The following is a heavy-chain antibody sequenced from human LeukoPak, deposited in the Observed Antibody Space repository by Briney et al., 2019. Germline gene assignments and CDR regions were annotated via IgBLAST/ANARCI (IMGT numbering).Heavy chain of an antibody. CDR2: INHSGST. Sequence: PSETLSLTCAVYGGSFSGYYWSWIRQPPGKGLEWIGEINHSGSTNYNPSLKSRVTISVDTSKNQFSLKLSSVTAADTAVYYCARRSDYGGDCYSNWFDPWGQGTLVTVSS. V-gene: IGHV4-34*01. D-gene: IGHD2-21*02. J-gene: IGHJ5*02. CDR1: GGSFSGYY. CDR3: ARRSDYGGDCYSNWFDP.